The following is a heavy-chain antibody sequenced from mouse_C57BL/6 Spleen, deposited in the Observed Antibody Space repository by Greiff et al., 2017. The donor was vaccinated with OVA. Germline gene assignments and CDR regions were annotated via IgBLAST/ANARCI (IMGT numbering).Heavy chain of an antibody. J-gene: IGHJ3*01. CDR3: ARWPSYDGFAY. V-gene: IGHV1-69*01. Sequence: VQLQQPGAELVMPGASVKLSCKASGYTFTSYWMHWVKQRPGQGLEWIGEIDPCDSYTNYNQKVKGKSTLTVDKASSTAYMQLSSLTSEASAVDYYARWPSYDGFAYWGQGTLVTVSA. CDR1: GYTFTSYW. CDR2: IDPCDSYT. D-gene: IGHD2-3*01.